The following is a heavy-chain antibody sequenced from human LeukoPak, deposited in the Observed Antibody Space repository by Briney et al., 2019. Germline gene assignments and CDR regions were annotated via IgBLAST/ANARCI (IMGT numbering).Heavy chain of an antibody. J-gene: IGHJ5*02. CDR2: VYYDGVT. V-gene: IGHV4-39*01. Sequence: SETLSLTCTVSGGSISSRDFFWGWIRQPPGKGPEWIGSVYYDGVTYYYPSLNSRVTMSVDTSTNRFSLRLSSVTAADTAVYFRARLSCSDAVCPTLPYHLFDPWGEGTLVTVSS. CDR1: GGSISSRDFF. CDR3: ARLSCSDAVCPTLPYHLFDP. D-gene: IGHD2-15*01.